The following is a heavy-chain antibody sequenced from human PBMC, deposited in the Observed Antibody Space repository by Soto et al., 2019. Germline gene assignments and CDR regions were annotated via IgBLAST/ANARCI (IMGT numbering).Heavy chain of an antibody. J-gene: IGHJ4*02. CDR3: VSDRGYGHASVPYS. Sequence: QAQLVESGGGVVQPGRSLRLSCAASGFAFSSYGMHWVRQAPGTGLEWVAVISYDGSLQHYADSVKGRFTISRDNSKNMVLLQRSSLRAEETAVYYCVSDRGYGHASVPYSWGQGNLVSVSS. CDR2: ISYDGSLQ. V-gene: IGHV3-30*03. D-gene: IGHD5-18*01. CDR1: GFAFSSYG.